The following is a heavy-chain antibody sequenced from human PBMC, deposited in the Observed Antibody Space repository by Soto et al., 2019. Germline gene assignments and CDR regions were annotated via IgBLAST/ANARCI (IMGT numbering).Heavy chain of an antibody. CDR2: IRSDGSRT. Sequence: GGSLRLSCAPSGFTFSNYGMHWVRQTPGKGLEWVAVIRSDGSRTVYEDSVKGRFTISRDNSENTLFLQMNSLRAEDTGVYYCARDDDFQANAFDYWGQGTLVTVSS. D-gene: IGHD2-21*02. CDR3: ARDDDFQANAFDY. CDR1: GFTFSNYG. J-gene: IGHJ4*02. V-gene: IGHV3-33*01.